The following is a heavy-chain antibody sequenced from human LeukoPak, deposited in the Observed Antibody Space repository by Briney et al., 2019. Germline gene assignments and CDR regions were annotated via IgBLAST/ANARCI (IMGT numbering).Heavy chain of an antibody. J-gene: IGHJ4*02. Sequence: TLSLTCTASGGSISSGSYYWSWIRQPAGKGLEWIGRIYTSGSTNYNPSLKSRVTISVDTSKNQFSLKLSSVTAADTAVYYCAGATHSTKADYWGQGTLVTVSS. CDR3: AGATHSTKADY. CDR1: GGSISSGSYY. CDR2: IYTSGST. D-gene: IGHD5-24*01. V-gene: IGHV4-61*02.